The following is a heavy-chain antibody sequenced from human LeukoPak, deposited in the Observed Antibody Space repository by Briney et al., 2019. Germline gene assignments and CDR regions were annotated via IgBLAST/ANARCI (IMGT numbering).Heavy chain of an antibody. Sequence: GGSLRLSCATSGFTFSSYWMSWVRRAPGKGLEWVANIKQDGSQIFYVDSVKGRFTTSRDTAKNSLSLQMNSLRAEDTAVYYCAREYCSGTSCYGYFDYWGQGTLVTVSS. CDR2: IKQDGSQI. D-gene: IGHD2-2*01. V-gene: IGHV3-7*01. J-gene: IGHJ4*02. CDR3: AREYCSGTSCYGYFDY. CDR1: GFTFSSYW.